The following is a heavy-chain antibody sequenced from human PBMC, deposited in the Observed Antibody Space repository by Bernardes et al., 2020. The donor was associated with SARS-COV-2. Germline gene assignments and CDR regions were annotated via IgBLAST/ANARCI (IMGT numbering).Heavy chain of an antibody. CDR2: ISSAGTT. Sequence: GSLRLSCEASGFTVTKTYMSWVRQAPGKGLEWVSLISSAGTTYYADSVQGRFTISRDNSNNTLYVQMNRLTAEDTAVYYCARRGEGGRSFDVWGQGTKVTVSS. CDR3: ARRGEGGRSFDV. J-gene: IGHJ3*01. V-gene: IGHV3-53*01. CDR1: GFTVTKTY. D-gene: IGHD2-15*01.